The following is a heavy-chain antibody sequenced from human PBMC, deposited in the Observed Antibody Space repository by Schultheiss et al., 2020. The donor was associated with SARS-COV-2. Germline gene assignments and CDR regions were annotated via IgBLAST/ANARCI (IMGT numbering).Heavy chain of an antibody. CDR1: GGSISSSSYY. CDR3: AIEWTAAPFDY. J-gene: IGHJ4*02. CDR2: IYYSGST. D-gene: IGHD2-2*01. Sequence: SETLSLTCTVSGGSISSSSYYWGWIRQPPGKGLEWIGSIYYSGSTYYNPSLKSRVTISVDTSKNQISLKLSSVTAADTAVYYCAIEWTAAPFDYWGQGTLVTVSS. V-gene: IGHV4-39*07.